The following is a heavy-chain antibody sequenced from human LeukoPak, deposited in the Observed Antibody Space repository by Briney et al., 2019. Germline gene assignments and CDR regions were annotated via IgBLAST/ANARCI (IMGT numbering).Heavy chain of an antibody. CDR1: GGTFSSYA. CDR3: ARGGGGYHPVY. J-gene: IGHJ4*02. D-gene: IGHD5-12*01. CDR2: IIPILGIA. V-gene: IGHV1-69*04. Sequence: ASVKVSCKASGGTFSSYAISWVRQAPGQGLEWMGRIIPILGIANYAQKFQGRVTITADKSTSTAYMELSSLRSEDTAVYYCARGGGGYHPVYWGQGTLVTVSS.